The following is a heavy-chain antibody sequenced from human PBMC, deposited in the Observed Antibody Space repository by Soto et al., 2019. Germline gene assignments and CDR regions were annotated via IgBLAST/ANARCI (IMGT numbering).Heavy chain of an antibody. Sequence: PGGSLRLSCAASGFTFSSYAMNWVRQAPGKGLEWVSSISDGSSTSYADSVNGRFTISRDNAKNTLYLQMNSLRAEDTAVYYCARGLRWGLFDYWGPGTLVTVSS. V-gene: IGHV3-74*01. CDR3: ARGLRWGLFDY. D-gene: IGHD4-17*01. J-gene: IGHJ4*02. CDR2: ISDGSST. CDR1: GFTFSSYA.